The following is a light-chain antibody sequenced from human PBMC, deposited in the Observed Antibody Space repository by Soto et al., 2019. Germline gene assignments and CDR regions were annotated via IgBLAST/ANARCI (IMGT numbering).Light chain of an antibody. CDR2: KAS. Sequence: DIQMTQSPSTLSASVGDRLTITCRASQTISSWLAWYQQKPGKAPKLLIYKASTLKSGVPSRFRGSGSGTEFTITISSLQPDDFATYYCQPYNSYSEAVGPGTQVEIK. CDR3: QPYNSYSEA. CDR1: QTISSW. V-gene: IGKV1-5*03. J-gene: IGKJ1*01.